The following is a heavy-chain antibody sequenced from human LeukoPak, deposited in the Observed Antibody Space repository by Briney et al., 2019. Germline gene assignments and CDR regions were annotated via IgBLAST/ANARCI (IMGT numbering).Heavy chain of an antibody. Sequence: GGSLRLSCAASGFTFSSYGMHWVRQAPGKGLEWMALTRYDGSEKWYADSVKGRFTISRDNSKNTLYLQMSTLRPEDTAVYYCAKDNSGWAFDYWGQGTLVTVSS. CDR1: GFTFSSYG. V-gene: IGHV3-30*02. D-gene: IGHD6-19*01. J-gene: IGHJ4*02. CDR2: TRYDGSEK. CDR3: AKDNSGWAFDY.